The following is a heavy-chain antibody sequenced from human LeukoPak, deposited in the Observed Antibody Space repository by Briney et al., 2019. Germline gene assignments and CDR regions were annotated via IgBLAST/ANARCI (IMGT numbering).Heavy chain of an antibody. D-gene: IGHD2-15*01. V-gene: IGHV4-31*03. J-gene: IGHJ5*02. CDR2: IYYSGST. CDR3: ARGDLGYCSGGSCSPGGWFDP. Sequence: SETLSLTCTVSGGSISSGGYYWSWIRQHPGKGLEWIGYIYYSGSTYYNPSLKSRVTISVDTSKNQFSLKLSSVTAADTAVYYCARGDLGYCSGGSCSPGGWFDPWGQGTLVTVSS. CDR1: GGSISSGGYY.